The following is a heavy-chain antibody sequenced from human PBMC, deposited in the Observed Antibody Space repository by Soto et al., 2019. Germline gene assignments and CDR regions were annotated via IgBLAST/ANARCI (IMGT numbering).Heavy chain of an antibody. CDR2: IYYSGST. V-gene: IGHV4-59*12. D-gene: IGHD2-2*01. Sequence: SETLSLTCPVSGDSISSYYWSWIRQPPGKGLEWIGYIYYSGSTNYNPSLKSRVTISVDTSKNQFSLKLSSVTAADTAVYYCARDVGSSHGPGHPHYFDYWGQGTLVTVSS. CDR3: ARDVGSSHGPGHPHYFDY. CDR1: GDSISSYY. J-gene: IGHJ4*02.